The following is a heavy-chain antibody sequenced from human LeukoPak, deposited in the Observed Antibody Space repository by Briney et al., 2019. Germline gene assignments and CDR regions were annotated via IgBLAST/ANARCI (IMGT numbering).Heavy chain of an antibody. J-gene: IGHJ4*02. CDR2: IYTSGST. D-gene: IGHD4-17*01. V-gene: IGHV4-61*02. CDR3: ARDPHDDYGDYRGY. CDR1: GGSISSGSYY. Sequence: SETLSLTCTVSGGSISSGSYYWSWIRQPAGKGLEWIGRIYTSGSTNHNPSLKSRVTISVDKSKNQFSLKLTSVTAADTAVYYCARDPHDDYGDYRGYWGQGTLVTVSS.